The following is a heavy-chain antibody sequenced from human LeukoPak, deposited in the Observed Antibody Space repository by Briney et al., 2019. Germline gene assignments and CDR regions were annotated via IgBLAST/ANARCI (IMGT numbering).Heavy chain of an antibody. Sequence: GGSLRLSCAASGFTFRNYNMNWVRQAPGKGLEWVSHISSSSGTIYYADSVKGRFTISRDNAKNSLYLQMNSLRAEDTAVYYCARVVLVGGLSDNWGQGALVTVSS. CDR2: ISSSSGTI. CDR1: GFTFRNYN. V-gene: IGHV3-48*01. J-gene: IGHJ4*02. D-gene: IGHD1-26*01. CDR3: ARVVLVGGLSDN.